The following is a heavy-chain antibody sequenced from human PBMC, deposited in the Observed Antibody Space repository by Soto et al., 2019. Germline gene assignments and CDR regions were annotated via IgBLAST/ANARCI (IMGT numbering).Heavy chain of an antibody. CDR3: ARGVVGASTGFQH. D-gene: IGHD1-26*01. CDR1: GGSISSFH. J-gene: IGHJ1*01. V-gene: IGHV4-59*01. CDR2: ISNSGST. Sequence: SETLSLTCTVSGGSISSFHWSWIRQPPGKGLEWIGFISNSGSTNYNPSLKSRVTISLDTSKNQFSLKLSSVSTADTAVYYCARGVVGASTGFQHWGQGTLVTVSS.